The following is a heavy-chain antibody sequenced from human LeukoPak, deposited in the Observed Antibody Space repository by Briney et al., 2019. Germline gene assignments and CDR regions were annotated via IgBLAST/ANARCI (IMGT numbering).Heavy chain of an antibody. CDR1: GGSISSYY. J-gene: IGHJ3*02. V-gene: IGHV4-59*01. Sequence: SETLSLTCTVSGGSISSYYWSWIRQPPGKGLEWNGYIYYSGSTNYNPSLKSRVTISVDTSKNQFSLKLSSVTAADTAVYYCARSIVGATYGAFDIWGQGTMVTVSS. D-gene: IGHD1-26*01. CDR2: IYYSGST. CDR3: ARSIVGATYGAFDI.